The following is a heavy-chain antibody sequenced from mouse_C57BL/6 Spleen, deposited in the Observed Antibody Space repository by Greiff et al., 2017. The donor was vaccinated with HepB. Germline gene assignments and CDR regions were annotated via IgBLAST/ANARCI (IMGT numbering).Heavy chain of an antibody. D-gene: IGHD2-2*01. J-gene: IGHJ3*01. Sequence: VKLMESDAELVKPGASVKISCKVSGYTFTDHTIHWMKQRPEQGLEWIGYIYPRDGSTKYNEKFKGKATLTADKSSSTAYMQLNSLTSEDSAVYFCAKIYYGYEGFAYWGQGTLVTVSA. CDR3: AKIYYGYEGFAY. V-gene: IGHV1-78*01. CDR2: IYPRDGST. CDR1: GYTFTDHT.